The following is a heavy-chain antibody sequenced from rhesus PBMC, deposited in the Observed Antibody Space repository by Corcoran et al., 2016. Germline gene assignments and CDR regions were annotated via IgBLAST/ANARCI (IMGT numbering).Heavy chain of an antibody. D-gene: IGHD6-25*01. Sequence: EVQLVESGGGLVQPGGSLRLPCAASGFTFGNYWMSWVRQAPGKGVGWVGFVKNNADGGKEANAESVKGRFTISRXXXXNXLXLQMNSLKTEXXXVYYCTREGXGGGRKVYYFDYWGQGVLVTVSS. J-gene: IGHJ4*01. V-gene: IGHV3S11*01. CDR1: GFTFGNYW. CDR3: TREGXGGGRKVYYFDY. CDR2: VKNNADGGKE.